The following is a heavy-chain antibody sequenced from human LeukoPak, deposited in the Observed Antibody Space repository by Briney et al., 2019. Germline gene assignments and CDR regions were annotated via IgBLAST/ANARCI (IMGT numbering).Heavy chain of an antibody. CDR1: GFTFSDHF. CDR3: ARGRPYYYYAMDV. Sequence: GGSLRLSCGASGFTFSDHFMTWIRQAPGKGLEWVSYISSRGTTIYYADFVKGRFTISRDNAKNSLNLQMNSLRADDTAVYYCARGRPYYYYAMDVWGQGTTVTVSS. V-gene: IGHV3-11*01. J-gene: IGHJ6*02. D-gene: IGHD6-25*01. CDR2: ISSRGTTI.